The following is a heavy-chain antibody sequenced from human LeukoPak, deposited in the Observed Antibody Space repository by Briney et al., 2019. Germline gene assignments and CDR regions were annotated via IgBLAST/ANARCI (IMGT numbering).Heavy chain of an antibody. D-gene: IGHD3-10*01. V-gene: IGHV4-38-2*02. CDR1: GYSISSGYY. Sequence: PSETLSLTCAVSGYSISSGYYWGWIRQPPGKGLEWIGSIYHSGSTYYNPSLKSRVTISEDTSKNQFSLKLSSVTAADTAVYYCARDSRRYYYGSGSYYIDYWGQGTLVTVSS. CDR3: ARDSRRYYYGSGSYYIDY. CDR2: IYHSGST. J-gene: IGHJ4*02.